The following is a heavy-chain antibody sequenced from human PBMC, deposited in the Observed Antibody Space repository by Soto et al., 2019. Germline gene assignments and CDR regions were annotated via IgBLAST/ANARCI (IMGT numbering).Heavy chain of an antibody. CDR1: GGTFSTYT. CDR3: AGDPDSHYNDSHASSYP. Sequence: QVQLVQSGAEVKKPGSSVKVSCKASGGTFSTYTITWVRQAPGQGLEWMGRIIPIIGIINYAQKFQGRVTITADKVTVTAYMELTRLRSDDTAVYYCAGDPDSHYNDSHASSYPWGQGTLVTVSS. CDR2: IIPIIGII. D-gene: IGHD3-22*01. V-gene: IGHV1-69*08. J-gene: IGHJ5*02.